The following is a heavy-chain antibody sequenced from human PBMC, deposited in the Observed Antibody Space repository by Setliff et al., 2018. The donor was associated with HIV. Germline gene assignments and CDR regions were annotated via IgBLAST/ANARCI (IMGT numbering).Heavy chain of an antibody. CDR1: GYTFTGYY. D-gene: IGHD3-22*01. CDR2: INPHSGGT. J-gene: IGHJ3*01. Sequence: ASVKVSCKASGYTFTGYYIYWVRQAPGQGLEWMGWINPHSGGTNYAQKFQGRVTMTRDTSISTASMELSRLRSDDTAVYYCARGAHYYDTSGYPRDPFDLWGQGTMVTVSS. V-gene: IGHV1-2*02. CDR3: ARGAHYYDTSGYPRDPFDL.